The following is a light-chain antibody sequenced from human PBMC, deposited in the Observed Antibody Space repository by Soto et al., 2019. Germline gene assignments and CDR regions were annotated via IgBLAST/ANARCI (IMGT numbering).Light chain of an antibody. J-gene: IGKJ3*01. CDR1: QDISKD. CDR3: QQYDSFPFT. V-gene: IGKV1-33*01. CDR2: DAS. Sequence: DIQMTQSPSSLSASVGDRVTITCQASQDISKDLNWYQQQPGKAPKLLIYDASNLETGVPSRFNGTGSGAYYTFTISSLHPEDFATYHCQQYDSFPFTFGPGTKVEIK.